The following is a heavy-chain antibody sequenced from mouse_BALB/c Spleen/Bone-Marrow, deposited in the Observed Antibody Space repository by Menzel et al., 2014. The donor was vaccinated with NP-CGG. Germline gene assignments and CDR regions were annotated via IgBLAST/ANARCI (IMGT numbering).Heavy chain of an antibody. V-gene: IGHV14-3*02. Sequence: EVMLVESGAELVKPGASVKLSCTASGFNIKDTYMHWVKQRPEQGLEWIGRIDPANGNTKYDPKFQGKATITADTSSNTAYLQLSSLTSEDTAVYYCARYYYGYYFDYWGQGTTLTVSP. J-gene: IGHJ2*01. D-gene: IGHD1-2*01. CDR2: IDPANGNT. CDR1: GFNIKDTY. CDR3: ARYYYGYYFDY.